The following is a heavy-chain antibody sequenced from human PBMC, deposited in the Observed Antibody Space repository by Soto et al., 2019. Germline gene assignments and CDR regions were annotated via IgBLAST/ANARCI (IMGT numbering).Heavy chain of an antibody. CDR2: IYYSGST. CDR3: AKGVIRPYNWFDP. CDR1: GGSISSGDYY. D-gene: IGHD3-10*01. Sequence: SETLSLTCTVSGGSISSGDYYWSWIRQPPGKGLEWIGYIYYSGSTYYNPSLKSRVTISVDTSKNQFSLKLSSVTAADTAVYYCAKGVIRPYNWFDPWGQGTLVTVSS. V-gene: IGHV4-30-4*01. J-gene: IGHJ5*02.